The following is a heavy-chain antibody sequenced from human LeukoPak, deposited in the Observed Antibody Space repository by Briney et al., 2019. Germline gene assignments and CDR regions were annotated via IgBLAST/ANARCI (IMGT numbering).Heavy chain of an antibody. CDR3: AKEAIFGVVPSPYYYYYYMDV. D-gene: IGHD3-3*01. J-gene: IGHJ6*03. V-gene: IGHV3-23*01. Sequence: GGSLRLSCAASGFSFSSYGMHWVRQAPGKGLEWVSAISGSGGSTYYADSVKGRFTISRDNSKNTLYLQMNSLRAEDTAVYYCAKEAIFGVVPSPYYYYYYMDVWGKGTTVTVSS. CDR2: ISGSGGST. CDR1: GFSFSSYG.